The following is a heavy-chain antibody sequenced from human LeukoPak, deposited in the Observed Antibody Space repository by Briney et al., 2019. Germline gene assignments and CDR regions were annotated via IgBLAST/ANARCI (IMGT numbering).Heavy chain of an antibody. D-gene: IGHD6-13*01. CDR3: ARGYSSSWLGYFDY. CDR2: VSSDGSIK. CDR1: GFTFSSYG. J-gene: IGHJ4*02. V-gene: IGHV3-30*03. Sequence: SGGSLRLSCVASGFTFSSYGIHWVRQAPGKGLEWVAVVSSDGSIKYNADSVKGRFTISRDTSKNTVYLQMNSPGAEDTAFYYCARGYSSSWLGYFDYWGQGTLVTVSS.